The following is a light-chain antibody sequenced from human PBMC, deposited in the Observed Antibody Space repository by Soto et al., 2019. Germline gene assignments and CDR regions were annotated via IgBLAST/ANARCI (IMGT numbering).Light chain of an antibody. V-gene: IGLV2-14*01. J-gene: IGLJ2*01. CDR1: SSDVGGYNY. CDR2: EFS. Sequence: QSALTQPASVSGSPGQSITISCTGTSSDVGGYNYVSWYQQHPGKAPKLMIYEFSNRPSEVSNRFSGSKSGNTASLTISGLQAEDAGKYYCSSYTSGSTLVVFGGGTKLTVL. CDR3: SSYTSGSTLVV.